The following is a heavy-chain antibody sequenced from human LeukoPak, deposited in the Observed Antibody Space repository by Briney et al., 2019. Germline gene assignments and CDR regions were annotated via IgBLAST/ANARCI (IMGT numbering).Heavy chain of an antibody. CDR3: ARQRSGEGRFDP. V-gene: IGHV4-34*01. Sequence: SETLSLTCAVYGGSFSGYYWSWVRQPPGKGLEWIGEINHSGSTNYNPSLKSRVTISVDTSKNQFSLKLSSVTAADTAVYYCARQRSGEGRFDPWGQGTLVTVSS. D-gene: IGHD6-25*01. CDR1: GGSFSGYY. J-gene: IGHJ5*02. CDR2: INHSGST.